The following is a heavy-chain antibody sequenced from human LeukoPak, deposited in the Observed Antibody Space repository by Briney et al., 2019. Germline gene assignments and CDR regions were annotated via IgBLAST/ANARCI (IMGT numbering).Heavy chain of an antibody. V-gene: IGHV3-66*01. J-gene: IGHJ4*02. CDR3: ADVDTVYNDY. D-gene: IGHD5-18*01. CDR1: GFTVTNKY. Sequence: GGSLRLSCAASGFTVTNKYMTWVRQAPGKGLEWGSFIYNCDITCYADSVRGRFTISRDNSKNTLYLQMNSLRTEDTAVYYCADVDTVYNDYWGQGTLVTDSS. CDR2: IYNCDIT.